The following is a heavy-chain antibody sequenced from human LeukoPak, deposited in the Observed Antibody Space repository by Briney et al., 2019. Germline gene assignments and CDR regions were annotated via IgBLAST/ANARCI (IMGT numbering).Heavy chain of an antibody. CDR1: GGSFSGYY. Sequence: SETLSLTCAVYGGSFSGYYWSWIRQPPGKGLEWIGRIHSGTTTYNPSLKSRVTMSLDTSKNQFSLKLSSVTAADTAVYYCARWGKGTTYYDYVWGSYRLYYFDYWGQGTLVTVSS. V-gene: IGHV4-34*01. D-gene: IGHD3-16*02. CDR3: ARWGKGTTYYDYVWGSYRLYYFDY. CDR2: IHSGTT. J-gene: IGHJ4*02.